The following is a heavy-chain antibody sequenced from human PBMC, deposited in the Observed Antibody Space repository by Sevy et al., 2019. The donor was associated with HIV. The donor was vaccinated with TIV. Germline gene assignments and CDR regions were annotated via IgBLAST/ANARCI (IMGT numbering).Heavy chain of an antibody. CDR1: GGSISSYL. Sequence: ASVKVSCKLSGGSISSYLVTWVRQAPGQGLEWMGGIIPIIGSPNYAQRFQGRLTITADTSTKTAYMDLSSLSSEDTAVYYCARDYAIAASGTPSAFDIWGQRTMVTVSS. CDR3: ARDYAIAASGTPSAFDI. V-gene: IGHV1-69*06. D-gene: IGHD6-25*01. CDR2: IIPIIGSP. J-gene: IGHJ3*02.